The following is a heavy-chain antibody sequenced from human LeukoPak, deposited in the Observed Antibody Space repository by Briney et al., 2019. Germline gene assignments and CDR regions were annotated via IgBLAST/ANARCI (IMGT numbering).Heavy chain of an antibody. D-gene: IGHD4-17*01. V-gene: IGHV3-11*01. J-gene: IGHJ4*02. CDR3: ARDRYGDFKADY. CDR2: IGSSGSNI. Sequence: GGSLRLSCAASGFTFSDYYVSWIRQAPGKGLEWVSYIGSSGSNIYYADSLKGRFTISRDNAKNSKSLQMNSLRAEDTAVYYCARDRYGDFKADYWGQGTLVTVSS. CDR1: GFTFSDYY.